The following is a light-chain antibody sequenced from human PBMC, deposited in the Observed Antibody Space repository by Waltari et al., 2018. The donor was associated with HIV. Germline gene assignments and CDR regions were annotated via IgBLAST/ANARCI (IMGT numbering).Light chain of an antibody. Sequence: QSALTQPPSASGSPGQSVTLSCTGISSDVGGYNSVSWYQQHPGRAPRVMIYEVSKRPSGVPDRFSGSKSGNTASLTVSGLQAEDEADYYRSSYAGSNKLVFGGGTKLTVL. CDR1: SSDVGGYNS. V-gene: IGLV2-8*01. CDR3: SSYAGSNKLV. CDR2: EVS. J-gene: IGLJ2*01.